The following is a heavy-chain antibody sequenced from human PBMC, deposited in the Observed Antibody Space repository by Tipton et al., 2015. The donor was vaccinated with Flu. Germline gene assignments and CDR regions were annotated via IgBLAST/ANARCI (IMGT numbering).Heavy chain of an antibody. Sequence: TLSLTCTVSGASISSGSFYWTWLRQPAGKGLEWIGRLYTAGGTTYNSSLKSRVTISLDTPKNQFSLSLNSVTAADTAVYFCARLRSGMIDYWGQGTLVTVSS. D-gene: IGHD1-26*01. CDR1: GASISSGSFY. CDR3: ARLRSGMIDY. V-gene: IGHV4-61*02. J-gene: IGHJ4*02. CDR2: LYTAGGT.